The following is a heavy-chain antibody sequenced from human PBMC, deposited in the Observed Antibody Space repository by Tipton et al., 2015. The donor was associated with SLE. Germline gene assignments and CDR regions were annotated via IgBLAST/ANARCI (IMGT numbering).Heavy chain of an antibody. J-gene: IGHJ3*02. CDR2: ISYDGSKK. CDR1: GFTFSSYA. D-gene: IGHD1-26*01. CDR3: AREWGSGSRGAFDI. V-gene: IGHV3-30*04. Sequence: LSLTCAASGFTFSSYAMHWVRQAPGKGLEWVTVISYDGSKKYYADAVKGRFTISRDNSKNTLHLQMNSLRAEDTAVFYCAREWGSGSRGAFDIWGQGTMVTVSS.